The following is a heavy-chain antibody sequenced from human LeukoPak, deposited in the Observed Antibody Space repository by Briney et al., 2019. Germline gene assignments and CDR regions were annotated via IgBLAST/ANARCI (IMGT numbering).Heavy chain of an antibody. CDR3: ARYSIIAAVDDAFDV. Sequence: SETLSLTCTVSGDSISSYYWSWIRQPPGKGLEWIGYISYSGSTNYNPSLQSRVTISVDTSKNQFSLRLSSVTAADTAVYYCARYSIIAAVDDAFDVWGQGTLVTVSS. J-gene: IGHJ3*01. V-gene: IGHV4-59*08. CDR2: ISYSGST. D-gene: IGHD6-13*01. CDR1: GDSISSYY.